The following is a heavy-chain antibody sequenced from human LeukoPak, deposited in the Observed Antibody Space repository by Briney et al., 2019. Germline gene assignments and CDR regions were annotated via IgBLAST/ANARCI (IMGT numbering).Heavy chain of an antibody. CDR3: ARDFKTYYYDSSGYFDY. J-gene: IGHJ4*02. CDR1: GYTFTSYG. Sequence: ASVKVSCKASGYTFTSYGISWVRQAPGQGLEWMGWISAYNGNTNYAQKLQGRVTMTTDTSTSTAYMELRSLRSDDTAVYYCARDFKTYYYDSSGYFDYWGQGILVTVSS. D-gene: IGHD3-22*01. CDR2: ISAYNGNT. V-gene: IGHV1-18*01.